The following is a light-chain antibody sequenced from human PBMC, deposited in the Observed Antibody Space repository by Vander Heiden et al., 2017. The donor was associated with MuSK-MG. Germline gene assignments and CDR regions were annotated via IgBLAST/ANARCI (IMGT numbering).Light chain of an antibody. CDR1: SSNIGARYD. CDR2: DTL. CDR3: QSCDSGLSGVL. Sequence: QSVLTQPPSLSGAPGQRVTSSGPGSSSNIGARYDVHWYQQLPGTAPKLLIYDTLTRHSGVSERFSGSKSGASAALASAGLQAGDEADYYCQSCDSGLSGVLFGGGTKLTVL. V-gene: IGLV1-40*01. J-gene: IGLJ2*01.